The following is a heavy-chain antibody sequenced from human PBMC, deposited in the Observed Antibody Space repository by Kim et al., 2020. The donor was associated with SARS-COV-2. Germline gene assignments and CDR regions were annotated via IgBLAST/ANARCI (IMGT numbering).Heavy chain of an antibody. J-gene: IGHJ6*03. V-gene: IGHV3-7*01. CDR1: GFTFSRYW. CDR2: IEVDGSEK. CDR3: VRSEGNTSPLFGWSYYYMDV. D-gene: IGHD2-2*01. Sequence: GGSLRLSCEASGFTFSRYWMSWVRQAPGKGLEWVANIEVDGSEKDYVDSVRGRFTISRDNFKNCLYLQMDSLGAEDTAVYYCVRSEGNTSPLFGWSYYYMDVWGKGTTVTVSS.